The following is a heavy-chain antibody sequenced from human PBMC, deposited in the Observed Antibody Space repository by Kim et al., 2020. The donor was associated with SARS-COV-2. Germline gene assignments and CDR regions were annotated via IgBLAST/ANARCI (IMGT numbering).Heavy chain of an antibody. Sequence: GGSLRLSCATSGFTFSSYAMGWVRQAPGKGLEWVSAVSPSGSGTYYADSVKGRFTISRDNSKDMLYLQMNSLIAEATAVYSCVRRHCAGGLFYGFVYWG. V-gene: IGHV3-23*01. CDR2: VSPSGSGT. J-gene: IGHJ4*01. CDR3: VRRHCAGGLFYGFVY. D-gene: IGHD2-8*02. CDR1: GFTFSSYA.